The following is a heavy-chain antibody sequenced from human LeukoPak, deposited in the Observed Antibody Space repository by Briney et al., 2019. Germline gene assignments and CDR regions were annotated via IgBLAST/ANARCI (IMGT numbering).Heavy chain of an antibody. D-gene: IGHD4/OR15-4a*01. Sequence: SETLSLTCAVYGGSFSGYYWSWIRQPPGKGLEWIGYIYHSGSTYYNPSLKSRVTISVDRSKNQFSLKLSSVTAADTAVYYCARVRGIRSDYGVLARYFDYWGQGTLVTVSS. CDR2: IYHSGST. CDR1: GGSFSGYY. CDR3: ARVRGIRSDYGVLARYFDY. V-gene: IGHV4-30-2*01. J-gene: IGHJ4*02.